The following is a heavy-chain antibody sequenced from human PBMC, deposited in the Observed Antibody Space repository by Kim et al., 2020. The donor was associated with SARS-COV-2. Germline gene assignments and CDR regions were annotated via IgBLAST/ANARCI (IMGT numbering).Heavy chain of an antibody. D-gene: IGHD3-16*01. CDR3: ARGGLWGNYFDY. V-gene: IGHV4-59*09. J-gene: IGHJ4*02. Sequence: NNTPSLKSRVTISVDTSKNQFHLKRSSVTAADTAVYYCARGGLWGNYFDYWGQGTLVTVSS.